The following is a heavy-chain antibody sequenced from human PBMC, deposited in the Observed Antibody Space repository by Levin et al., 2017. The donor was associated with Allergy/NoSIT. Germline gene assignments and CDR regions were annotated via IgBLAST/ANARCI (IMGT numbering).Heavy chain of an antibody. J-gene: IGHJ3*02. D-gene: IGHD3-9*01. CDR1: GGSISSGGFS. V-gene: IGHV4-30-2*01. CDR2: IYHSGST. Sequence: SETLSLTCTVSGGSISSGGFSWSWIRQPPGKGLEWIGYIYHSGSTHYNPSLKGRVTISVDRSKNQVSLNLSSVTATDTAVYYCAKTYYDILTGYSQDAFDIWGQGTMVTVSS. CDR3: AKTYYDILTGYSQDAFDI.